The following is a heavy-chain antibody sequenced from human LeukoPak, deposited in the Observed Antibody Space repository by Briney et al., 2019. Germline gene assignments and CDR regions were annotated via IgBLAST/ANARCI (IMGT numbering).Heavy chain of an antibody. D-gene: IGHD3-16*02. CDR1: GGSISSSSYY. V-gene: IGHV4-39*01. CDR2: IYYSGST. J-gene: IGHJ3*02. Sequence: SETLSLTCTVSGGSISSSSYYWGWIRQPPGKGLEWIGSIYYSGSTYYNPSLKSRVTISVDTSKNQFSLKLSSVTAADTAVYYCARTTIYVWGSYRYHDAFDIWGQGTMVTVSS. CDR3: ARTTIYVWGSYRYHDAFDI.